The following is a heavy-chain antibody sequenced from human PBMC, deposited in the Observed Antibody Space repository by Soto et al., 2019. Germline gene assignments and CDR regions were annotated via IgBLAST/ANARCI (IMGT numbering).Heavy chain of an antibody. V-gene: IGHV3-48*01. Sequence: EVQVVESGGGLVQPGGSLRLSCAASGFTFSSYSMNWVRQAPGKGLEWVSYINSGSSAIYYADSVKGRFTISRDNAKHSLYLQMTSLRAEDTAVYYWARDGLTGYTSGWSGGDYWGQGTVGTVSS. CDR2: INSGSSAI. CDR3: ARDGLTGYTSGWSGGDY. D-gene: IGHD6-19*01. CDR1: GFTFSSYS. J-gene: IGHJ4*02.